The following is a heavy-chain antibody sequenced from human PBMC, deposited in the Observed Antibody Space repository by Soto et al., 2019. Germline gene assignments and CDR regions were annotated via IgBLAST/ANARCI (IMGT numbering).Heavy chain of an antibody. CDR3: ARSALYDSSGYYYDRPFDY. V-gene: IGHV3-30-3*01. CDR2: ISYDGSNK. D-gene: IGHD3-22*01. CDR1: GFTFSSYA. Sequence: QVQLVESGGGVVQPGRSLRLSCAASGFTFSSYAMHWVRQAPGKGLEWVAVISYDGSNKYYADSVKGRFTISRDNSKNTLYLQMNSLRAEDTAVYYCARSALYDSSGYYYDRPFDYWGQGTLVTVSS. J-gene: IGHJ4*02.